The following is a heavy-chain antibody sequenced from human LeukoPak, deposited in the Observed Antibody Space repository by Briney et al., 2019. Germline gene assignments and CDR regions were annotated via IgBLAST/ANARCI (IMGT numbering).Heavy chain of an antibody. J-gene: IGHJ4*02. Sequence: PGGSLRLSCAASGFTFSSYSMNWVRQAPGKGLEWVSYISSSSSTIYYADSVKGRFTISRDNAKNSLYLQMNSLRDEDTAVYYCARPYDILTGYPPFDYWGQGALVTVSS. V-gene: IGHV3-48*02. CDR3: ARPYDILTGYPPFDY. CDR1: GFTFSSYS. D-gene: IGHD3-9*01. CDR2: ISSSSSTI.